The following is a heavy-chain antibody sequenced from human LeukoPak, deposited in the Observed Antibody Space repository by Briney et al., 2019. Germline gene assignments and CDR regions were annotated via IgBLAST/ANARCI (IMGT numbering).Heavy chain of an antibody. CDR1: GFTFSSYA. CDR3: AKEGYCSSTSCYPLPFDY. V-gene: IGHV3-23*01. CDR2: ISGSGGST. Sequence: GGSLRLSCAASGFTFSSYAMSWVRQAPGKGLEWVSAISGSGGSTYYADSVKGRFTISRDNSKNTLYLQMNSLRAEDTAVYYCAKEGYCSSTSCYPLPFDYWGQGTLVTVSS. D-gene: IGHD2-2*01. J-gene: IGHJ4*02.